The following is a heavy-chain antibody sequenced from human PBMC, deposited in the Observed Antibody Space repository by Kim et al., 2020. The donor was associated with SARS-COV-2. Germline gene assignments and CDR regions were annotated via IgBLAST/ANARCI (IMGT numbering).Heavy chain of an antibody. V-gene: IGHV3-23*01. CDR1: GFTFSSYA. D-gene: IGHD1-1*01. CDR3: SKENCASGRYYGMD. CDR2: ISGSGSSI. Sequence: WGSLRLSCAASGFTFSSYAMSWVRQAPGKGLEWVSAISGSGSSIYYADSVKGRFTISRDNTKNSLFLQMTSLSAEDTAIYYWSKENCASGRYYGMD. J-gene: IGHJ6*01.